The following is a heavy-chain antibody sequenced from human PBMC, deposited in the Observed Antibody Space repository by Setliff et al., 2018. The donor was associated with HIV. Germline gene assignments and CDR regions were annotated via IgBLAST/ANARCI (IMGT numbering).Heavy chain of an antibody. J-gene: IGHJ4*02. V-gene: IGHV4-59*08. Sequence: SETLSLTCTVSGGSVSSFYWSWIRQPPNKGLEWIGYIYYSGSTYYNPSLKSRVTISVDTSKNQFSLKLSSVTAADTAVFYCARVPFTTGFDYWGQGILVTVSS. D-gene: IGHD3-3*01. CDR1: GGSVSSFY. CDR2: IYYSGST. CDR3: ARVPFTTGFDY.